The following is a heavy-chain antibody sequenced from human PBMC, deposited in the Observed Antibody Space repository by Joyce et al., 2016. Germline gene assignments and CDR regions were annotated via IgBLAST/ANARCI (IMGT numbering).Heavy chain of an antibody. CDR2: VDPENGKT. Sequence: EVQLVQSGAEVKKPGTTVKISCKVSGYTFNDCYIHWVRQAPGKGLEWVGLVDPENGKTTYADKFQDRVTITADTSTDTSYMELRWLRSEHTAIYYCVREGVVDAFDVWGQGTMVTVSS. CDR3: VREGVVDAFDV. CDR1: GYTFNDCY. J-gene: IGHJ3*01. V-gene: IGHV1-69-2*01. D-gene: IGHD2-21*01.